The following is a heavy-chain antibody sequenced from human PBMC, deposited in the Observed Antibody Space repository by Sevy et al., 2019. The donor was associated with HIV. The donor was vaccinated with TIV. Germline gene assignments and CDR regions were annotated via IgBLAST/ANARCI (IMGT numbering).Heavy chain of an antibody. D-gene: IGHD3-22*01. CDR1: GFTFNAFS. Sequence: GGSLRLSCAASGFTFNAFSMHWVRQAPGKGLELVSVIYSDGRTYYADSVKGRFTISRDNSKNTLYLHMNNLRPEDTAVYYCARDRYYDASGYYYYYYGMDVWGQGTTVTVSS. J-gene: IGHJ6*02. CDR3: ARDRYYDASGYYYYYYGMDV. CDR2: IYSDGRT. V-gene: IGHV3-66*01.